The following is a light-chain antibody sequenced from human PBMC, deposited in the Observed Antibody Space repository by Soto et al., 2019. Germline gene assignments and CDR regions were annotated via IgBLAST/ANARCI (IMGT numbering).Light chain of an antibody. CDR2: GTS. CDR3: QQYVGSLYT. Sequence: EIVLTQSPGTLSLSPGERATLSCRASQSVSSSYLAWYRQRTGQAPRLLIYGTSSMATGIPDRFSGSGSGTDFTLTISRLEPEDVAVYYCQQYVGSLYTFGQGTKLEIK. J-gene: IGKJ2*01. CDR1: QSVSSSY. V-gene: IGKV3-20*01.